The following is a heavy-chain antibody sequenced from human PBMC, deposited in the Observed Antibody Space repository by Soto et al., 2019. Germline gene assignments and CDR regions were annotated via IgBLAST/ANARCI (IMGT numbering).Heavy chain of an antibody. V-gene: IGHV4-39*01. D-gene: IGHD3-10*01. J-gene: IGHJ4*02. CDR3: ARTITMVRGVMSYFDY. CDR2: IYYSGST. CDR1: GGSISSSSYY. Sequence: QLQLQESGPGLVKPSETLSLTCTVSGGSISSSSYYWGWIRQPPGKGLEWIGSIYYSGSTYYNPSLKSRVTISVDTSKNQFSLKLSSVTAADTAVYYCARTITMVRGVMSYFDYWGQGTLVTVSS.